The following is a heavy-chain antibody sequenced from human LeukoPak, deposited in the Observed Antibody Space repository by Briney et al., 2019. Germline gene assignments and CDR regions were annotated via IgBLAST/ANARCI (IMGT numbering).Heavy chain of an antibody. D-gene: IGHD5-18*01. Sequence: PGGSLRLSCAASGFTFSNTWMSWVRQAPGKGLEWVGRIRSQTDGGTAEYAAPVKGRFTISRDDSGNTLFLQMNSLKTEDTAVYYCTRDLGAMAGWGQGTLVTVSS. CDR1: GFTFSNTW. CDR3: TRDLGAMAG. V-gene: IGHV3-15*01. J-gene: IGHJ4*02. CDR2: IRSQTDGGTA.